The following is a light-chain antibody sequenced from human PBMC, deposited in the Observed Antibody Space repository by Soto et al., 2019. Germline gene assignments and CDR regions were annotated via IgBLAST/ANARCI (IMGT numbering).Light chain of an antibody. CDR1: QSVGGD. CDR2: GAV. J-gene: IGKJ2*01. V-gene: IGKV3-15*01. CDR3: QQYNAWPRT. Sequence: EVVMTQSTVTLSVSPGERATLSCRASQSVGGDLAWYQQTPGQTPRLLIYGAVTRATGVAARFSGAGSGTEFTLTVDSLQSEDVAIYYCQQYNAWPRTFGQGTKLEI.